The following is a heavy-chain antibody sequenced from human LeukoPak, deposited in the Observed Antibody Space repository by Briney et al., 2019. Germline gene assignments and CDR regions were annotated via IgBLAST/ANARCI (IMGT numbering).Heavy chain of an antibody. D-gene: IGHD2-21*02. CDR1: GVSISSYY. J-gene: IGHJ4*02. V-gene: IGHV4-4*07. Sequence: SETLSLTCTVSGVSISSYYWSWIRQPAGKGLEWIGRIYNSGSAGYNPSLKSRVTMSVDTSKNQVSLNLRSVTAADTAVYFCARDGPGDCRFDYWGLGTLVTVSS. CDR2: IYNSGSA. CDR3: ARDGPGDCRFDY.